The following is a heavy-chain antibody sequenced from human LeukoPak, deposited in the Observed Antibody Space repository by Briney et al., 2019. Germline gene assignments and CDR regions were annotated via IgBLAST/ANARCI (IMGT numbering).Heavy chain of an antibody. D-gene: IGHD3-10*01. CDR1: GGSISSGSYY. V-gene: IGHV4-61*02. CDR2: IYTSGST. J-gene: IGHJ5*02. Sequence: TTSETLSLTCTVSGGSISSGSYYWSWIRQPAGKGLEWIGRIYTSGSTNYNPSLKSRVTISVDTSKNQFSLKLSSVTAADTAVYYCARDSWGFGELLSWFDPWGQGTLVTVSS. CDR3: ARDSWGFGELLSWFDP.